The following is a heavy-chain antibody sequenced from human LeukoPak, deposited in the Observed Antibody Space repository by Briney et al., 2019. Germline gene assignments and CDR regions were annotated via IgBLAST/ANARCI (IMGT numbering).Heavy chain of an antibody. CDR1: GYTFTGYY. CDR2: INPNSGGT. Sequence: GASVKVSCKASGYTFTGYYMHWVRQAPGQGLEWMGWINPNSGGTNYAQKLQGRVTMTRDTSISTAYMELSRLRSDDTAVYYCASFRVAGLGTHWPWGQGTLVTVSS. D-gene: IGHD6-19*01. CDR3: ASFRVAGLGTHWP. J-gene: IGHJ5*02. V-gene: IGHV1-2*02.